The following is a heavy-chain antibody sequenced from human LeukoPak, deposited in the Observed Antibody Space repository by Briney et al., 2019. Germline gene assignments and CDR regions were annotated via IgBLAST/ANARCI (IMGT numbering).Heavy chain of an antibody. V-gene: IGHV1-69*04. CDR3: ARGSYYYDSSGPEAP. CDR1: GGTFSSYA. CDR2: IIPIFGIA. J-gene: IGHJ5*02. Sequence: TVKVSCKASGGTFSSYAISWVRQAPGQGLEWMGRIIPIFGIADYAQKFQGRVTITADKSTSTAYMELSSLRSEDTAVYYCARGSYYYDSSGPEAPWGQGTLVTVSS. D-gene: IGHD3-22*01.